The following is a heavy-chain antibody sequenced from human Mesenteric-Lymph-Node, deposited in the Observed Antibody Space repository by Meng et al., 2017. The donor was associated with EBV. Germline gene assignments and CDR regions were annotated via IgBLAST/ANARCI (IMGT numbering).Heavy chain of an antibody. Sequence: QWCAELLKPLQTLSHTWSVYGGSFSGYYWSWIRQPPGKGLEWIGEINHSGSTNYNPSLKSRVTISVDTSKNQFSLKLSSVTAADTAVYYCARKEQQLVHYFDYWGQGTLVTVSS. V-gene: IGHV4-34*02. CDR3: ARKEQQLVHYFDY. CDR2: INHSGST. CDR1: GGSFSGYY. J-gene: IGHJ4*02. D-gene: IGHD6-13*01.